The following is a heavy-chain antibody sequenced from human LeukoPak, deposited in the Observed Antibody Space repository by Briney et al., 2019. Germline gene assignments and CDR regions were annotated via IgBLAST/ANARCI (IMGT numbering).Heavy chain of an antibody. V-gene: IGHV4-38-2*02. CDR3: ARDVSSSSRRNNWFDP. J-gene: IGHJ5*02. CDR2: IYHSGST. CDR1: GYSISSGYY. D-gene: IGHD6-6*01. Sequence: PSETLSLTCAVSGYSISSGYYWGWIRQPPGKGLEWIGSIYHSGSTYYNPSLKSRVTISVGTSKNQFSLKLSSVTAADTAVYYCARDVSSSSRRNNWFDPWGQGTLVTVSS.